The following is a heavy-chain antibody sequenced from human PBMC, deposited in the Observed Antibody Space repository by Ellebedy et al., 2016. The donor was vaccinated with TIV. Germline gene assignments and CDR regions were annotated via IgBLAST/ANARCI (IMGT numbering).Heavy chain of an antibody. V-gene: IGHV3-30-3*01. Sequence: PGGSLRLSCAASGLTFSSYAMHWVRQAPGKGLELVAVISYDGSNKYYADSVKGRFTISRDNSKNTLFLQMHSLRAEDTAVYYCARDRSGSYNGFVDYWGQGTLVTVSS. CDR3: ARDRSGSYNGFVDY. J-gene: IGHJ4*02. D-gene: IGHD1-26*01. CDR2: ISYDGSNK. CDR1: GLTFSSYA.